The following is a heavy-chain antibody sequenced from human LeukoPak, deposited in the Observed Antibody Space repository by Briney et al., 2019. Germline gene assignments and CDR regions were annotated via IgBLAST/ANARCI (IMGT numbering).Heavy chain of an antibody. CDR2: IYYSGST. CDR3: ARGGGYYGSGSYYFDY. J-gene: IGHJ4*02. D-gene: IGHD3-10*01. CDR1: GGSLSSYY. V-gene: IGHV4-59*01. Sequence: PSETLSLTCTVSGGSLSSYYWSWIRQPPGKGLEWIGYIYYSGSTNYNPSLKSRVTISVDTSKNQFSLKLSSVTAADTAVYYCARGGGYYGSGSYYFDYWGQGTLVTVSS.